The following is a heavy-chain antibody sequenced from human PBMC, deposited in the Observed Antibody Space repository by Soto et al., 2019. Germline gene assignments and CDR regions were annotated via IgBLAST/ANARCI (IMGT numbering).Heavy chain of an antibody. CDR2: IYYSGST. J-gene: IGHJ4*02. Sequence: PSETLSLTCTVSGGSISSYYWSWIRQPPGKGLEWIGYIYYSGSTNYNPSLKSRVTITVDTSKNQFSLKLSSVTDADTAVYYCARGLITGSHYSGGWYYFDSWGQGTQVTVSS. D-gene: IGHD6-19*01. CDR3: ARGLITGSHYSGGWYYFDS. V-gene: IGHV4-59*01. CDR1: GGSISSYY.